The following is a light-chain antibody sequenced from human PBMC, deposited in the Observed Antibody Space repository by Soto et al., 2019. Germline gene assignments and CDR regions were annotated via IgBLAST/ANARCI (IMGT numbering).Light chain of an antibody. Sequence: EMELSKSRCSLSLYKRERATLSCRASRSVTSNYLAWFQQKPGQAPRLLIYGASNRATGIPDRFSGSGSGTDFTLTISSLEPEDFAVYYCQQYVGLPPTFGQGTKVDIK. J-gene: IGKJ1*01. V-gene: IGKV3-20*01. CDR2: GAS. CDR1: RSVTSNY. CDR3: QQYVGLPPT.